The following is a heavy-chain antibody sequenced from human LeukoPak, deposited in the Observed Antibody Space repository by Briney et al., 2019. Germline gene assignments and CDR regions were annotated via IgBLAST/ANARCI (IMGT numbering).Heavy chain of an antibody. CDR2: ISAYNGNA. J-gene: IGHJ4*02. CDR3: AREEIAARPYDY. Sequence: ASVKVSCKASGYTFTSYGISWVRQAPGQGLEWMGWISAYNGNANYAQKLQGRVTMTTDTSTSTAYMELRSLRSDDTAVYYCAREEIAARPYDYWGQGTLVTVSS. V-gene: IGHV1-18*01. CDR1: GYTFTSYG. D-gene: IGHD6-6*01.